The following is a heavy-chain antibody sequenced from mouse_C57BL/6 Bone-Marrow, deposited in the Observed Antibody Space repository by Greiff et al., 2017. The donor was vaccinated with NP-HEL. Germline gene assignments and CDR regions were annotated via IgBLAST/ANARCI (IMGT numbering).Heavy chain of an antibody. CDR1: GFNIKDDY. D-gene: IGHD3-2*02. CDR2: IDPANGDT. Sequence: VQLQQSGAELVRPGASVKLSCTASGFNIKDDYMHWVKQRPEQGLEWIGWIDPANGDTEYASKFQGKATITADTSSNTAYLQLSSLTSEDTAVYYCTTSSGYVDYWGQGTTLTVSS. J-gene: IGHJ2*01. CDR3: TTSSGYVDY. V-gene: IGHV14-4*01.